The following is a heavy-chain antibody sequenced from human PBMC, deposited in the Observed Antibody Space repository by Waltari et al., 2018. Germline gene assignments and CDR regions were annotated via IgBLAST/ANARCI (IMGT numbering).Heavy chain of an antibody. D-gene: IGHD2-15*01. V-gene: IGHV4-4*02. CDR3: ARDRGRGLYLDS. Sequence: QLHLEQFGPGLVAPSATLSPIVPVSGDFIHYIYWWSWVRQAPGKGLEWIGQVRGSGKTNYNPSFASRVTVSVDTSTAQFSLRVTSATAADTAVYYCARDRGRGLYLDSWGQGILVTVSP. CDR1: GDFIHYIYW. J-gene: IGHJ4*02. CDR2: VRGSGKT.